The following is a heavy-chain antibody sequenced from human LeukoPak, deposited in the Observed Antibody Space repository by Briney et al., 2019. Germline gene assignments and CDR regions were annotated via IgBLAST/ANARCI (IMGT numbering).Heavy chain of an antibody. D-gene: IGHD6-19*01. CDR3: ARRGYSSGWSEYYFDY. CDR1: GGSISSYY. CDR2: IYYSGST. Sequence: PSETLSLTCTVSGGSISSYYWSWIRQPPGKGLEWIGYIYYSGSTNYNPSLKSRVTISVNTSKNQFSLKLSSVTAADTAVYYCARRGYSSGWSEYYFDYWGQGTLVTLSS. V-gene: IGHV4-59*08. J-gene: IGHJ4*02.